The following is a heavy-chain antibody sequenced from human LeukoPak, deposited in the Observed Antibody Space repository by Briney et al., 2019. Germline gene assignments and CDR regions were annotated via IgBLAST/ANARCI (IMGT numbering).Heavy chain of an antibody. CDR3: ASAGGDSRSPLPFYY. J-gene: IGHJ4*02. CDR2: INHNGNVN. Sequence: GGSLRLSCAASGFTFSSYWMNWARQAPGKGLEWVASINHNGNVNYYVDSVKGRFTISRDNAKNSLYLQMSNLRAEDTAVYFCASAGGDSRSPLPFYYWGQGTLVTVSS. CDR1: GFTFSSYW. D-gene: IGHD6-6*01. V-gene: IGHV3-7*03.